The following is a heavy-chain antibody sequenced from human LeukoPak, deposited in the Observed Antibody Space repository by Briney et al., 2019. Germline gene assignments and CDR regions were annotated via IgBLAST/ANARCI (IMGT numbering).Heavy chain of an antibody. D-gene: IGHD5-18*01. CDR2: IDYRGST. Sequence: SETLPLTCTVSGGSISTYYWSWIRQPPGKGLEWIAYIDYRGSTTYNPSLRSRVTISVDTSRNQFSLKLSSVTAADTAVYYCARVVELWSLYYYYGMDVWGQGTTVTVSS. CDR3: ARVVELWSLYYYYGMDV. CDR1: GGSISTYY. J-gene: IGHJ6*02. V-gene: IGHV4-59*01.